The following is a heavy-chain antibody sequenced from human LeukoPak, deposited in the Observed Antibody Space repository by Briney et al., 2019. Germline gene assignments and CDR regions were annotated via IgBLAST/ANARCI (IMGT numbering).Heavy chain of an antibody. J-gene: IGHJ4*02. V-gene: IGHV3-30*02. D-gene: IGHD6-13*01. Sequence: GGSLRLSCAASGFTFSSYGMHWVRQAPGKGLEWVTFIRHDGSDKYYGDSVQGRFTISRDNFKNTLYLQMSSLTAEDTAVYYCAKSPGMGAPGNLCDNWGQGTLVTVSS. CDR2: IRHDGSDK. CDR3: AKSPGMGAPGNLCDN. CDR1: GFTFSSYG.